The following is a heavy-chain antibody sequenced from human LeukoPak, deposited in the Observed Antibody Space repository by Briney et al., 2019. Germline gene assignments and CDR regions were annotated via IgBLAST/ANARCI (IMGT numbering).Heavy chain of an antibody. CDR2: FDPEDGET. J-gene: IGHJ4*02. CDR3: ATLSRYQLLMRWGSFDY. V-gene: IGHV1-24*01. D-gene: IGHD2-2*01. Sequence: ASVKVSCKVSGYTLTELSMHWGRHAPGKGLEWRGGFDPEDGETIYAQKFQGRVTMTEDTSTDTAYMELRSLRSEDTAVYYCATLSRYQLLMRWGSFDYWGQGTLVTVSS. CDR1: GYTLTELS.